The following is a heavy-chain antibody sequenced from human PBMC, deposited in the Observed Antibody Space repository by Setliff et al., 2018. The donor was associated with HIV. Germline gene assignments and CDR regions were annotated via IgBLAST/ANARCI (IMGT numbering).Heavy chain of an antibody. CDR1: GYTFTGYY. D-gene: IGHD2-2*01. Sequence: ASVKVSCKASGYTFTGYYMHWVRQAPGQGLEWMGWINPTSGGTTYAQKFQGRVTMTRDTSISTAYMEVSRLRSDDTAVYYCARDHCSSSGCYEYSYNGMDVWGQGTTVTVSS. V-gene: IGHV1-2*02. CDR2: INPTSGGT. CDR3: ARDHCSSSGCYEYSYNGMDV. J-gene: IGHJ6*02.